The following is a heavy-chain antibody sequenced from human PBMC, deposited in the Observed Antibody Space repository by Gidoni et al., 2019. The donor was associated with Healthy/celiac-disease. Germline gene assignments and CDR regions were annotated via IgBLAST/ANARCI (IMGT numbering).Heavy chain of an antibody. CDR3: AKGYDFWSGLFDY. CDR1: GFMFSSYA. CDR2: LSGSGGST. Sequence: EVQLLESGGGLVQPGGSLRLYCAASGFMFSSYAMRWVRQAPGKGLEWVSGLSGSGGSTSYADSVKGRFTISRDNSKNTLYLQMNSLRAEDTAVYYCAKGYDFWSGLFDYWGQGTLVTVSS. D-gene: IGHD3-3*01. V-gene: IGHV3-23*01. J-gene: IGHJ4*02.